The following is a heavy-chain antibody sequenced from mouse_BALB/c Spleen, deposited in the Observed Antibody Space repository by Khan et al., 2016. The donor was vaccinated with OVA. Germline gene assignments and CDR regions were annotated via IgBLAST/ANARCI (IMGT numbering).Heavy chain of an antibody. D-gene: IGHD1-1*01. CDR3: ARSKYYGRSLYAMDY. CDR1: GYTFTSYW. Sequence: DLVKPGASVKLSCKASGYTFTSYWINWIKQRPGQGLEWVGQISPGSGSAYYNEVFKGTATLTIDTSSTTAYIQLSSLSSEDSAVYFCARSKYYGRSLYAMDYWGQGTSVTVSS. J-gene: IGHJ4*01. V-gene: IGHV1S41*01. CDR2: ISPGSGSA.